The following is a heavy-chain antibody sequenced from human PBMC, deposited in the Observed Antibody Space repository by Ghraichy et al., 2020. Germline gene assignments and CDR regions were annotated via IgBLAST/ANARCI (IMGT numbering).Heavy chain of an antibody. V-gene: IGHV3-33*01. D-gene: IGHD1-26*01. CDR1: GFTFSSYG. Sequence: GESLNISCAASGFTFSSYGMHWVRQAPGKGLEWVAVIWYDGSNKYYADSVKGRFTISRDNSKNTLYLQMNSLRAEDTAVYYCARDDRLGARGVYQGYWGQGTLVTVSS. CDR3: ARDDRLGARGVYQGY. J-gene: IGHJ4*02. CDR2: IWYDGSNK.